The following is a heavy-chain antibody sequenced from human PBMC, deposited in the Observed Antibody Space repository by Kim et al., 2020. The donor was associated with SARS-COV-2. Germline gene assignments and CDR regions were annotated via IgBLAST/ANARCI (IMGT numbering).Heavy chain of an antibody. V-gene: IGHV7-4-1*02. J-gene: IGHJ4*02. CDR3: ARESFGGFPPDSRLFL. CDR1: GYTFTSYA. Sequence: ASVKVSCKASGYTFTSYAMNWVRQAPGQGLEWMGWINTNTWNPTYAQGFTGRFVFSLDTSVSTAYLQISSLKAEDTAVYYCARESFGGFPPDSRLFLWGQGTLVTVSS. CDR2: INTNTWNP. D-gene: IGHD3-22*01.